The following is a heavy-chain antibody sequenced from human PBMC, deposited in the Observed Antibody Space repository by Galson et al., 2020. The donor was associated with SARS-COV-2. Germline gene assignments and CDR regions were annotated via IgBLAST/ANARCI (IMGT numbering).Heavy chain of an antibody. D-gene: IGHD3-22*01. CDR2: IRSKANNYAT. CDR1: GFTFSDSP. Sequence: GESLKISCAASGFTFSDSPIHWVRQAAGRGLEWVGRIRSKANNYATTYAASMTGRFTISRDDSENTAYLQMNSLKTEDTAVYYCTGVPPDSNSFWDAFDIWGQGTMVTVSS. CDR3: TGVPPDSNSFWDAFDI. J-gene: IGHJ3*02. V-gene: IGHV3-73*01.